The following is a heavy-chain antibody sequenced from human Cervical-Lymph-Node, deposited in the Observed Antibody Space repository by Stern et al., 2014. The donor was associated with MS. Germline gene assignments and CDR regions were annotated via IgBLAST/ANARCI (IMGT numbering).Heavy chain of an antibody. V-gene: IGHV3-53*01. CDR1: GFTVSSTY. J-gene: IGHJ4*02. CDR3: ARVPPGYGSNSFFDY. Sequence: EVQLVESGGGLIQPGGSLRLSCAPSGFTVSSTYMSWVRQAPGRVLEWVSIILSGGATASAVSVKGRFTISRDNSRNTLYLQMNSLRAEDTAFYYCARVPPGYGSNSFFDYWGQGNLVTVSS. D-gene: IGHD4-23*01. CDR2: ILSGGAT.